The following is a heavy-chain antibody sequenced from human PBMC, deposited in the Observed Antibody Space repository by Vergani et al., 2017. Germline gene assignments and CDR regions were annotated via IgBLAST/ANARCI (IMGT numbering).Heavy chain of an antibody. D-gene: IGHD6-6*01. CDR2: ISSSSSYI. J-gene: IGHJ6*02. CDR1: GFTFSSYS. Sequence: EVQLVESGGGLVKPGGSLRLSCAASGFTFSSYSMNWVRQAPGKGLEWVSSISSSSSYIYYADSVKGRFTISRDNAKNSLYLQMNSLRAEDTAVYYCALSSSSGGHYYYGMDVWGQGTTVTVSS. CDR3: ALSSSSGGHYYYGMDV. V-gene: IGHV3-21*01.